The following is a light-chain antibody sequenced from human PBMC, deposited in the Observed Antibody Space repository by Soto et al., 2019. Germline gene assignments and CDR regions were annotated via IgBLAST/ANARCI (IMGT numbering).Light chain of an antibody. CDR1: QSVGSN. J-gene: IGKJ2*01. Sequence: EIVLTQSPGTLSLSPGESATLSCRASQSVGSNLAWYQQKPGQAPRLLIYGASTRATGTPTRFSGSGSGTDFTLSISSLQSEDFAVYYCQEYTDWSSTFGQGTKV. V-gene: IGKV3-15*01. CDR2: GAS. CDR3: QEYTDWSST.